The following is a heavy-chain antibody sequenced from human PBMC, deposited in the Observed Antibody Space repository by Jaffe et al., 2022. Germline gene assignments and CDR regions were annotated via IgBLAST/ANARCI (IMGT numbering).Heavy chain of an antibody. CDR1: GFTFSNAW. CDR3: TTGFPIWGSYRYTDY. V-gene: IGHV3-15*01. D-gene: IGHD3-16*02. Sequence: EVQLVESGGGLVKPGGSLRLSCAASGFTFSNAWMSWVRQAPGKGLEWVGRIKSKTDGGTTDYAAPVKGRFTISRDDSKNTLYLQMNSLKTEDTAVYYCTTGFPIWGSYRYTDYWGQGTLVTVSS. CDR2: IKSKTDGGTT. J-gene: IGHJ4*02.